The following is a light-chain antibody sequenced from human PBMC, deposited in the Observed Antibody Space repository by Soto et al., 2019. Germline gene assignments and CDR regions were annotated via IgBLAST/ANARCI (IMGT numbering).Light chain of an antibody. V-gene: IGKV1-39*01. J-gene: IGKJ2*01. CDR1: QTISTY. CDR3: QQSHSIPYI. CDR2: AAS. Sequence: DIPMTQSPSSLSASVGDRVTITCRASQTISTYLNWYQQKPGKAPKLLIYAASSLQSGVPSRFSGSGSGTDFTLTISSLQPEDCATYFCQQSHSIPYIFGQGTKLQLK.